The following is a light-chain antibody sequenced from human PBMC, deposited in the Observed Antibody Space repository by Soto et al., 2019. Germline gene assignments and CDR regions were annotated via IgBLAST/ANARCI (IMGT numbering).Light chain of an antibody. CDR3: QHYAKSPLT. CDR2: GPS. Sequence: EIVLTQSPGTLSLSPGERATLSCRASQTIISNFLAWYQQKPGQAPRLLVYGPSTRATGIPDRFSGSGSGTDFALTISRLEPEDFAVYYCQHYAKSPLTFGQGTRLEIK. V-gene: IGKV3-20*01. CDR1: QTIISNF. J-gene: IGKJ5*01.